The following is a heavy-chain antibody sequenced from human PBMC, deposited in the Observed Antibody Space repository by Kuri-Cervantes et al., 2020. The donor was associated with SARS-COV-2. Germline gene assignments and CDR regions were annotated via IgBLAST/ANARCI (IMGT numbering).Heavy chain of an antibody. J-gene: IGHJ4*02. D-gene: IGHD6-13*01. V-gene: IGHV4-4*07. CDR1: GGSISSYY. Sequence: GSLRLSCTVSGGSISSYYWSWIRQPAGKGLEWIGHIYTSGSARYNPSLKSRVSISVDTSKNQLSLKLSSVTAADTAVCYCARDPRAVAGFDSWGQGTLVTVSS. CDR3: ARDPRAVAGFDS. CDR2: IYTSGSA.